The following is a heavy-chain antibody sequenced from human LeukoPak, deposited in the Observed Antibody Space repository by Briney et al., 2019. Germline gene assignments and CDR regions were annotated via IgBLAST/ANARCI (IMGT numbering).Heavy chain of an antibody. D-gene: IGHD3-16*01. CDR3: ARGRYDPYYYMDV. CDR2: IKQDGNEK. J-gene: IGHJ6*03. CDR1: GFTFSTYW. V-gene: IGHV3-7*01. Sequence: PGGSLRLSCVASGFTFSTYWMSWVRQAPGKGLEWVANIKQDGNEKYYVDSVKGRFTISRDNAKNSLFLQMNSLRVEDTAMYYCARGRYDPYYYMDVWGKGTTVTVSS.